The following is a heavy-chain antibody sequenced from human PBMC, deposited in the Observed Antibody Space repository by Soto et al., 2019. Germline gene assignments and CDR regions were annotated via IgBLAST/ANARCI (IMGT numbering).Heavy chain of an antibody. V-gene: IGHV3-23*01. Sequence: QLLESGGGLVQPGGSLRLSCAASGFTFSSYAMSWVRQAPGKGLEWVSTLSGSGGSTYYADSVKGRFTITRDNTKNTLFLQMNSLRAEVTAIYYCAKGRDDYDRSGYHTSFDFWGQGILVTVSS. CDR3: AKGRDDYDRSGYHTSFDF. J-gene: IGHJ4*02. D-gene: IGHD3-22*01. CDR2: LSGSGGST. CDR1: GFTFSSYA.